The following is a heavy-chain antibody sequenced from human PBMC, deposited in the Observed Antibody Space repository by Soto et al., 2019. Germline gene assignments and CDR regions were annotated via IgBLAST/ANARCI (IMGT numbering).Heavy chain of an antibody. CDR2: IYHSGST. D-gene: IGHD6-6*01. CDR3: ARVVSSSVSNNWFDP. CDR1: GGSISSGGYS. J-gene: IGHJ5*02. Sequence: PSETLSLTCAVSGGSISSGGYSWSWIRQPPGKGLEWIGYIYHSGSTYYNPSLKSRVTISVDRSKNQFSLKLSSVTAADTAVYYCARVVSSSVSNNWFDPWGQGTLVTVSS. V-gene: IGHV4-30-2*01.